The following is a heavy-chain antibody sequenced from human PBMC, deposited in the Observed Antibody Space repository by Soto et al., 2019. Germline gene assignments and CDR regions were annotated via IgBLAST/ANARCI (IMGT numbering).Heavy chain of an antibody. J-gene: IGHJ5*02. V-gene: IGHV1-69*01. CDR3: ARDIPGYCSSTSCYKFDP. D-gene: IGHD2-2*02. CDR1: GGTFSSYA. CDR2: IIPIFGTA. Sequence: QVQLVQSGAEVKKPGSSVKVSCKASGGTFSSYAISWVRQAPGQGLEWMGGIIPIFGTANYAQKFQGRVTITADESTSTAYRELSSLRSEDTAVYYCARDIPGYCSSTSCYKFDPWGQGTLVTVSS.